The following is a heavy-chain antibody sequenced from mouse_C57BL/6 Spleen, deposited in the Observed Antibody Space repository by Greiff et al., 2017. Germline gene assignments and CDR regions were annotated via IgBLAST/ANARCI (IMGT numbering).Heavy chain of an antibody. V-gene: IGHV1-80*01. CDR3: ARGGSYIAMDY. D-gene: IGHD1-1*02. J-gene: IGHJ4*01. CDR2: IYPGDGDT. Sequence: QVQLKQSGAELVKPGASVKISCKASGYAFSSYWMNWVKQRPGKGLEWIGQIYPGDGDTNYNGKFKGKATLTADKSSSTAYMQLSSLTSEDSAVYFCARGGSYIAMDYWGQGTSVTVSS. CDR1: GYAFSSYW.